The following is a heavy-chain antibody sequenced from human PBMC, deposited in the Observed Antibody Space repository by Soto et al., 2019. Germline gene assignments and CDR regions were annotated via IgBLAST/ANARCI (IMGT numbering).Heavy chain of an antibody. V-gene: IGHV4-61*01. CDR2: ISNSGST. CDR1: GASVTTPTYY. D-gene: IGHD2-21*01. CDR3: ARRNCGCNCLDP. Sequence: QAQLQKSGPRLMKPSETLSLTCIVSGASVTTPTYYRTWIRQRPGQGLEWIGYISNSGSTNYNPSLTSRITISADTSNNQFSLKVNFVSAAYTAVYYCARRNCGCNCLDPWGQGTLVTVSS. J-gene: IGHJ5*02.